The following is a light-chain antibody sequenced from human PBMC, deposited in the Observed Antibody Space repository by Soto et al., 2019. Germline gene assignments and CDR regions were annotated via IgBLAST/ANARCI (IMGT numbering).Light chain of an antibody. Sequence: QSALTQPPSASGSPGQSVTISCTGTSSDVGGHDYVSWYQQHQGKAPKLMIYELNKRPSGIPDRFSGSKSGNTASLTVSGLQAEDEADYYCSSYVTGDSLIFGGGTKVTVL. J-gene: IGLJ2*01. CDR2: ELN. V-gene: IGLV2-8*01. CDR3: SSYVTGDSLI. CDR1: SSDVGGHDY.